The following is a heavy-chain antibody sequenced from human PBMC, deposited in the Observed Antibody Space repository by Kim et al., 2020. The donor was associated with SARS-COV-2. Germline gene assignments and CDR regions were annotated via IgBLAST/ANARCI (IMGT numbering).Heavy chain of an antibody. Sequence: SVKVSCKASGGTFSSYAISWVRQAPGQGLEWMGGIIPIFGTANYAQKFQGRITITADESTSTAYMELSSLRSEDTAVYYCARSRSSKWCGLLFDYWGQGTLVTVSS. D-gene: IGHD2-21*01. CDR3: ARSRSSKWCGLLFDY. J-gene: IGHJ4*02. CDR1: GGTFSSYA. CDR2: IIPIFGTA. V-gene: IGHV1-69*13.